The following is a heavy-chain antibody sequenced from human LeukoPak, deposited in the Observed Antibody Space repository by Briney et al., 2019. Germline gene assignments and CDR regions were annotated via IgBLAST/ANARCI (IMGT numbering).Heavy chain of an antibody. V-gene: IGHV1-2*02. D-gene: IGHD3-3*01. Sequence: GASVKVSCKASGYTFTGYFMHWVRQAPGQGLEWMGWINPNSGDTNYAQKFQGRVTMTRDTSISTAYMELSGLKSDETAVYYCANGPPLGGTQPHFDHRGQGTLVTVSS. CDR3: ANGPPLGGTQPHFDH. CDR1: GYTFTGYF. J-gene: IGHJ4*02. CDR2: INPNSGDT.